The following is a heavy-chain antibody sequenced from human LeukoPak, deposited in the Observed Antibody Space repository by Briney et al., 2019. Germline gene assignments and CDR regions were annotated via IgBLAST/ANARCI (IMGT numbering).Heavy chain of an antibody. V-gene: IGHV3-7*01. Sequence: PGGSLRLSCAASGFTFSSYWMSWVRQAPGKGLEWVANIKQDGSEKYYVDSVKGRFTISRDNAKNSLYLQMNSLRAEDTAVYYCARDGMFSGELPLRAFDYWGQGTLVTVSS. CDR2: IKQDGSEK. CDR1: GFTFSSYW. J-gene: IGHJ4*02. D-gene: IGHD1-26*01. CDR3: ARDGMFSGELPLRAFDY.